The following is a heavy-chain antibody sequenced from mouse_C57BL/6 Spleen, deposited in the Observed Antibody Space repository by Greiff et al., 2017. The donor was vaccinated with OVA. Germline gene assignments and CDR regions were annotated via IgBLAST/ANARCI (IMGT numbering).Heavy chain of an antibody. V-gene: IGHV3-6*01. CDR2: ISYDGSN. J-gene: IGHJ3*01. CDR3: ARETYYYGSSYPFAY. Sequence: EVQLVESGPGLVKPSQSLSLTCSVTGYSITSGYYWNWIRQFPGNKLEWMGYISYDGSNNYNPSLKNRISITRDTSKNQFFLKLNSVTTEDTATYYCARETYYYGSSYPFAYWGQGTLVTVSA. CDR1: GYSITSGYY. D-gene: IGHD1-1*01.